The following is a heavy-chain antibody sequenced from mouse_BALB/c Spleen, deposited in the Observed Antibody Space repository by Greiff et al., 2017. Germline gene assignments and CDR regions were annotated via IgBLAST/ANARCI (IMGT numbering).Heavy chain of an antibody. V-gene: IGHV1-4*01. J-gene: IGHJ4*01. Sequence: QVQLQQSGAELARPGASVKMSCKASCYTFTSYTMHWVKHRPGQGLEWIGYINPSSGYTNYNQKFKDKATLTADKSSSTAYMQLSSLTSEDSAVYYCARRRDYDGGYYYAMDYWGQGTSVTVSS. CDR3: ARRRDYDGGYYYAMDY. D-gene: IGHD2-4*01. CDR1: CYTFTSYT. CDR2: INPSSGYT.